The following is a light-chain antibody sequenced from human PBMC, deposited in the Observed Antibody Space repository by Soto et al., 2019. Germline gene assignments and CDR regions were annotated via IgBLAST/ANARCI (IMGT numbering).Light chain of an antibody. CDR3: QQRSNWPPGVWSWT. CDR2: DAS. Sequence: EIVLTQSPATLSLSPGERATLSCRASQSVSSYLAWYQQKPGQAPRLLIYDASNRATGIPARFSGSGSGTDFTLTISSLEPEDFAVYYCQQRSNWPPGVWSWTFGQGTKVEIK. V-gene: IGKV3-11*01. CDR1: QSVSSY. J-gene: IGKJ1*01.